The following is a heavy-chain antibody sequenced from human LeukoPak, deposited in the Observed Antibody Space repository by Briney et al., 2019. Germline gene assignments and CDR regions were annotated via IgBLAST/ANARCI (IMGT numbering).Heavy chain of an antibody. V-gene: IGHV3-30*04. J-gene: IGHJ6*04. Sequence: LPGRSLRLSCAASGFTFSSYAMHWVRQAPGKVLEWVAHISYDGSNRYYADSVKGRFTISRDNAKNSLYLQMNSLRAEDTAVYYCAELGITMIGGVWGKGTTVTISS. CDR2: ISYDGSNR. CDR3: AELGITMIGGV. CDR1: GFTFSSYA. D-gene: IGHD3-10*02.